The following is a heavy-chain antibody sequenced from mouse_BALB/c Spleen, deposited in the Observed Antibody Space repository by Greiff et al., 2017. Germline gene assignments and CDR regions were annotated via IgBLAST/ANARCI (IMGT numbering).Heavy chain of an antibody. CDR2: IYPGNGDT. CDR3: ARRDYLDY. J-gene: IGHJ2*01. V-gene: IGHV1-12*01. Sequence: QVQLKQPGAELVKPGASVKMSCKASGYTFTSYNMHWVKQTPGQGLEWIGAIYPGNGDTSYNQKFKGKATLTADKSSSTAYMQLSSLTSEDSAVYYCARRDYLDYWGQGTTLTVSS. CDR1: GYTFTSYN.